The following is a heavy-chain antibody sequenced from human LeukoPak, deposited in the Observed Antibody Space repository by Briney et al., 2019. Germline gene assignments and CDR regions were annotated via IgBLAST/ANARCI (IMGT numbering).Heavy chain of an antibody. CDR3: ARHLEIQKWSPGAFDI. CDR1: GGSITSSSYY. D-gene: IGHD5-18*01. CDR2: IYYTGGT. J-gene: IGHJ3*02. Sequence: PSETLSLTCSVSGGSITSSSYYWGWIRQPPEKGLEWIGSIYYTGGTYYSPSLKSRVTISVDTSKNQFSLKLSSVTAADTALYYCARHLEIQKWSPGAFDIWGQGIMVTVSS. V-gene: IGHV4-39*01.